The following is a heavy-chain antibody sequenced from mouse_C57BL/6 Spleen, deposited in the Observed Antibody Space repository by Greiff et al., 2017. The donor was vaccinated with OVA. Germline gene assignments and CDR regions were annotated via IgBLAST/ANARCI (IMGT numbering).Heavy chain of an antibody. CDR3: ASDGSSL. J-gene: IGHJ2*01. CDR2: IYPGSGST. D-gene: IGHD1-1*01. CDR1: GYTFTSYW. V-gene: IGHV1-55*01. Sequence: QVQLQQPGAELVKPGASVKMSCKASGYTFTSYWITWVKQRPGQGLEWIGDIYPGSGSTNYNEKFKSKATLTLDTSSRPAYMQLSSLTSEDSAVYYCASDGSSLWGQGTTLTVSS.